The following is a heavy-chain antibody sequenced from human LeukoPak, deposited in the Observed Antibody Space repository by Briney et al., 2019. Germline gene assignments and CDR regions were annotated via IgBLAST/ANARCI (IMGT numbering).Heavy chain of an antibody. J-gene: IGHJ4*02. CDR1: GGTFSSYA. CDR3: ARAAMAGTSPPDY. CDR2: IIPIFGTA. Sequence: SVKVSCKASGGTFSSYAVSWVRQAPGQGLEWMGGIIPIFGTANYAQKFQGRVTITADESTSTAYMELSSLRSEDTAVYYCARAAMAGTSPPDYWGQGTLVTVSS. V-gene: IGHV1-69*01. D-gene: IGHD6-19*01.